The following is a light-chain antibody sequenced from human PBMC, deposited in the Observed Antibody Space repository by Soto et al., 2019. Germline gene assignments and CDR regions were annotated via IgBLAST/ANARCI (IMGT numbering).Light chain of an antibody. CDR2: GAS. J-gene: IGKJ1*01. Sequence: EIVMTQSPATLSLSPGERATLSCRASQTIDNTLAWYQRKPGQAPRLLIYGASTRATGIPARFSGSGSGTEFTLTISSLQSEDFAMYYCQQYGNSPRTFGQGTKV. CDR3: QQYGNSPRT. CDR1: QTIDNT. V-gene: IGKV3-15*01.